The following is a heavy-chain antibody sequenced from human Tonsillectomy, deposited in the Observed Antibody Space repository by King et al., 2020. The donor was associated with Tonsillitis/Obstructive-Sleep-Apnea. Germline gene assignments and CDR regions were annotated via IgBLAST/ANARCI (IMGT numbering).Heavy chain of an antibody. D-gene: IGHD2-2*01. Sequence: QLVQSGAEVKKPGSSVKVSCKASGGTFSSYAISWVRQAPGQGLEWMGRIIPILGIANYAQKFKGRVTITADKSTSTAYMELSSLRSEDTAVYYCARVYCSSTSCYLGAFDIWGQGTMVTVSS. CDR2: IIPILGIA. CDR1: GGTFSSYA. J-gene: IGHJ3*02. CDR3: ARVYCSSTSCYLGAFDI. V-gene: IGHV1-69*04.